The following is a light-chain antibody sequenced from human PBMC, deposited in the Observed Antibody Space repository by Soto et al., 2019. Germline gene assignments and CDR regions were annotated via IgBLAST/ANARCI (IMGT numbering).Light chain of an antibody. CDR2: DIS. CDR3: QQYHSYSPYT. Sequence: DILLTQSPSTLSASVGDRVTITCRASQTIYTGLAWYQQKPGKAPKLLIYDISTLQTGVPSRFTGSGSWTEFTLTISSLQSDDFATYYCQQYHSYSPYTFGQGTKLEIK. J-gene: IGKJ2*01. CDR1: QTIYTG. V-gene: IGKV1-5*01.